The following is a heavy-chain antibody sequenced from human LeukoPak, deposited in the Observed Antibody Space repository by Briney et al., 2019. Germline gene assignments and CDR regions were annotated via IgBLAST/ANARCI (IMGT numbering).Heavy chain of an antibody. Sequence: SETLSLTCTVSGGSISSSSCYWGWLRQPPGKGLEWIGSIYYSGSTYYNPSLKSRVTISVATSKNQFSLKLSSVTAADTAVYYCARALMATIEYWGQGTLVTVSS. V-gene: IGHV4-39*07. CDR2: IYYSGST. CDR1: GGSISSSSCY. D-gene: IGHD5-24*01. CDR3: ARALMATIEY. J-gene: IGHJ4*02.